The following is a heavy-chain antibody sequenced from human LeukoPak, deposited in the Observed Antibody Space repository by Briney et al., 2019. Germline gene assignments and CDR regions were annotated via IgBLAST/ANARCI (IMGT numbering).Heavy chain of an antibody. V-gene: IGHV3-7*01. CDR1: GFTFSSYW. Sequence: GGSLRLSCAASGFTFSSYWMSWVRQAPGKGLGWVANIKQDGSEIFYVDSVKGRFTVSRDNAKESLYLQLNSLRADDTAVYYCAKWGPHCVGDYCPALDSWGQGTLVTVSS. J-gene: IGHJ4*02. CDR3: AKWGPHCVGDYCPALDS. D-gene: IGHD2-21*02. CDR2: IKQDGSEI.